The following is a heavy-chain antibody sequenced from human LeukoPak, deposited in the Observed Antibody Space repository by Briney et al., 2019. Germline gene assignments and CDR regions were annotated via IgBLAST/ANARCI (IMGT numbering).Heavy chain of an antibody. D-gene: IGHD2-2*01. Sequence: GGSLRLSCAASGFTFDDYGMSWVRQAPGKGLEWVSGINWNGGDTGYADSVKGRFTISRDNAKNSLYLQMNSLRAEDTALYYYARRGPGYCSSTSCHFDYWGQGTLVTVSS. J-gene: IGHJ4*02. CDR3: ARRGPGYCSSTSCHFDY. CDR2: INWNGGDT. V-gene: IGHV3-20*04. CDR1: GFTFDDYG.